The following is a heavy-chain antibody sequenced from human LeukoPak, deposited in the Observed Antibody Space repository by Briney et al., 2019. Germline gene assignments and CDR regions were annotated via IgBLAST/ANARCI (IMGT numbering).Heavy chain of an antibody. CDR3: TRESGAFSPFGF. V-gene: IGHV4-4*02. CDR2: VHLSGAS. Sequence: PSGTLSLTCAVSGGSILTTNWWSWVRQPPGKGLEWIGEVHLSGASSYNPSLKSRVNMSIDKSKNQLSLELTSVTAADTAIYYCTRESGAFSPFGFWGQGTLVTVSS. J-gene: IGHJ4*02. CDR1: GGSILTTNW. D-gene: IGHD1-26*01.